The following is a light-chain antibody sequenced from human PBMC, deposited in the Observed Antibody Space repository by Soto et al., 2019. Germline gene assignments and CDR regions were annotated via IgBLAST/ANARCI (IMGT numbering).Light chain of an antibody. V-gene: IGLV2-11*01. CDR2: DVS. J-gene: IGLJ3*02. CDR1: SSDVGGYTY. Sequence: QSALTQPRSVSGSPGQSVTISCTGTSSDVGGYTYVSWYQQHPGKAPKLMIYDVSKRPSGVPDRFSGSKSGNTAPLTISGLQAEDEADYYCCSYAGSYTWVFGGGTKLTVL. CDR3: CSYAGSYTWV.